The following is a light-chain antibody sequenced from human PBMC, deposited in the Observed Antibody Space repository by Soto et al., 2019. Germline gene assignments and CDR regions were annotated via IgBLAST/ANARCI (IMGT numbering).Light chain of an antibody. Sequence: EIVLTPSPGTLSLSPGDRATLSCRASQSVSSSYLAWYQQKPGQAPRLLIYGASSRATGIPDRFSGSGSGTDFTLTISRLEPEDFAVYYCQQYGSSFTWTFGQGTKVDIK. CDR1: QSVSSSY. J-gene: IGKJ1*01. CDR2: GAS. V-gene: IGKV3-20*01. CDR3: QQYGSSFTWT.